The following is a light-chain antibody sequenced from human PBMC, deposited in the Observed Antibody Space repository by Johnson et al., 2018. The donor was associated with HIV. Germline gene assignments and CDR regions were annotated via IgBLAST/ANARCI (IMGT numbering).Light chain of an antibody. J-gene: IGLJ1*01. Sequence: QSVLTQPPSVSAAPRQKVTISCSGSSSNIGNNYVSWYQQLPGTATKLLIYDNNKRPSGIPDRFSGSKSGTSATLGITGLPTGDEADYYCGTWDSSLSAGRVFGTGTKVTVL. CDR2: DNN. CDR1: SSNIGNNY. CDR3: GTWDSSLSAGRV. V-gene: IGLV1-51*01.